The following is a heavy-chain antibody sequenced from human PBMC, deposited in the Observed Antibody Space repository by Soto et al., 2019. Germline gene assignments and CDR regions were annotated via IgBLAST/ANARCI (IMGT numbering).Heavy chain of an antibody. CDR3: ARQVDIVATGPDRYYYYGMAV. Sequence: GAAQKISGKGSGDSFTSYWSGWVRQMPGKGLEWMGIIYPGDSETKYSPSFQGQVTISANKSISTAYLQWSSLQASDSATYYCARQVDIVATGPDRYYYYGMAVWGQGTTVTVSS. CDR2: IYPGDSET. D-gene: IGHD5-12*01. V-gene: IGHV5-51*01. CDR1: GDSFTSYW. J-gene: IGHJ6*02.